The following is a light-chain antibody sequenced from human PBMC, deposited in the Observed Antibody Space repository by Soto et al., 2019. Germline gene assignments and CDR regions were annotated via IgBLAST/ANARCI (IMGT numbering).Light chain of an antibody. Sequence: DVVMTQSPLSLPVTLGQPASISCRSSESLIYSDGNTYWNWFQQRPGQSPRRLIYKVSNRDSGVPDRFSGGGSGTDFTLKISRVEAEDVGVYYCMQGTHWPRTFGQGTRLEIK. J-gene: IGKJ5*01. CDR2: KVS. V-gene: IGKV2-30*01. CDR3: MQGTHWPRT. CDR1: ESLIYSDGNTY.